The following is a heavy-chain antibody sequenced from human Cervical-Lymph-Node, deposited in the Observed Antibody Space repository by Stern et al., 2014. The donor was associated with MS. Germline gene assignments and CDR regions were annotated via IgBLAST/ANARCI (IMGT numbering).Heavy chain of an antibody. CDR1: GYTFTDYY. CDR3: ARGSRGVKTLSY. CDR2: INPNSGGT. J-gene: IGHJ4*02. D-gene: IGHD3-10*01. Sequence: QVQLVQSGAEVKKPGASVKVSCKASGYTFTDYYVHWVRQAPGQRLQWMGWINPNSGGTNYALKFQDWVTLTSDTSISTAYMELSRLRSDDTAVYYCARGSRGVKTLSYWGQGTLVTVSS. V-gene: IGHV1-2*04.